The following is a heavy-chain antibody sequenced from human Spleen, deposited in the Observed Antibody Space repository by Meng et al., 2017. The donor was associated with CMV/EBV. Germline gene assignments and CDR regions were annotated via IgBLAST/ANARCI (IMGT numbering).Heavy chain of an antibody. CDR1: GFTFSTYA. Sequence: GESLKISCAASGFTFSTYAMSWVRQAPGKGLEWVSAISGSGGSTNYADSVKGRFTISRDNSENTLYLQMNSLRAEDTAVYYCAKGVTFYYDRAYCDSWGQGALVTVSS. CDR3: AKGVTFYYDRAYCDS. V-gene: IGHV3-23*01. J-gene: IGHJ4*02. CDR2: ISGSGGST. D-gene: IGHD3-22*01.